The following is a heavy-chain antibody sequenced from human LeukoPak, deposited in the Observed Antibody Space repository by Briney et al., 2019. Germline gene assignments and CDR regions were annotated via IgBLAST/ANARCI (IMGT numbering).Heavy chain of an antibody. CDR1: GYTFTGYY. CDR3: ARGDSSSLDWFDP. D-gene: IGHD6-13*01. J-gene: IGHJ5*02. V-gene: IGHV1-2*02. CDR2: INPNSGGT. Sequence: ASVKVSCKASGYTFTGYYMHWVRQAPGQGLEWLGWINPNSGGTNYAQKFQGRVTMTRDTSISTAYMELRSLRSDDTAVYYCARGDSSSLDWFDPWGQGTLVTVSS.